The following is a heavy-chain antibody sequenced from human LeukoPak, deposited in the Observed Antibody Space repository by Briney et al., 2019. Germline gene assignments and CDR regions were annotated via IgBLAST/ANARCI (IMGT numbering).Heavy chain of an antibody. J-gene: IGHJ4*02. CDR3: ARENGRGYSGYDYFDY. CDR1: GFTFDDYA. D-gene: IGHD5-12*01. V-gene: IGHV3-30*14. Sequence: GRSLRLSCAASGFTFDDYAMHWVRQAPGKGLEGVAVISYDGSNKYYADSVKGRFTISRDNSKNTLYLQMNSLRAEDTAVYYCARENGRGYSGYDYFDYWGQGTLVTVSS. CDR2: ISYDGSNK.